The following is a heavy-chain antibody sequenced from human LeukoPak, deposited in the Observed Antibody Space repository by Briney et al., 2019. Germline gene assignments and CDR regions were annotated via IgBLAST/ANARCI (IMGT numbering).Heavy chain of an antibody. J-gene: IGHJ4*02. CDR3: AREGGWNDFDY. Sequence: WGSLTLSCAASGFTFSSFWMYWVCQAPGKGLVWVSRINSDGGSTTYADSVKGRFTISRDNARNSLYLQMNSLRADDTAIYYCAREGGWNDFDYWGQGTLVTVSS. CDR1: GFTFSSFW. D-gene: IGHD1-1*01. CDR2: INSDGGST. V-gene: IGHV3-74*01.